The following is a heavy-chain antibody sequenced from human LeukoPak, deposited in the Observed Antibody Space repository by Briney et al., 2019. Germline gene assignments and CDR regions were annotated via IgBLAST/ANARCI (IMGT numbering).Heavy chain of an antibody. CDR3: ARDMHGDFSFDY. Sequence: GGSLRLSCAASGFTFSSYSMNWVRQAPGKGLEWVSSISSSSSYIYYADSVKGRFTISRDNAKNSLYLQMNSLRAEDTAVYYCARDMHGDFSFDYWGQGTLVTVSS. J-gene: IGHJ4*02. D-gene: IGHD4-17*01. CDR1: GFTFSSYS. CDR2: ISSSSSYI. V-gene: IGHV3-21*03.